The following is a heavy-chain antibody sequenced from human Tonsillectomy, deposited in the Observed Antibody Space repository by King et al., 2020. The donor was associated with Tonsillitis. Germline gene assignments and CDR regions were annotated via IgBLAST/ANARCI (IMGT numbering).Heavy chain of an antibody. CDR2: ISYDGSNK. CDR3: ARGDYVPEYYFDY. V-gene: IGHV3-30-3*01. Sequence: VQLVESGGGVVQPGRSLRLSCAASGFTFSSYAMHWVRQAPGKGLEWVAIISYDGSNKYYADSVKGRFTISRDNSKNTLYLQMNSLRAEDTAVYYCARGDYVPEYYFDYWGQGTLVTVSS. J-gene: IGHJ4*02. D-gene: IGHD3-10*02. CDR1: GFTFSSYA.